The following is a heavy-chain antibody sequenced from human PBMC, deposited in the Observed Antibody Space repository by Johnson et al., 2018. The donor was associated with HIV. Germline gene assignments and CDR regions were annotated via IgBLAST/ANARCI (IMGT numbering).Heavy chain of an antibody. D-gene: IGHD2-21*02. CDR3: ARLRQEANCGADCHWAI. V-gene: IGHV3-33*01. Sequence: QVQLVESGGGVVQPGRSLRLSCAASGFTFSSYGMHWVRQAPGKGLEWVAVIWYDGSNKYYADSVKGRFTISRDNSKNTLYLQMNSLNAEDTAMYSCARLRQEANCGADCHWAIWGQGTMVTVSS. J-gene: IGHJ3*02. CDR1: GFTFSSYG. CDR2: IWYDGSNK.